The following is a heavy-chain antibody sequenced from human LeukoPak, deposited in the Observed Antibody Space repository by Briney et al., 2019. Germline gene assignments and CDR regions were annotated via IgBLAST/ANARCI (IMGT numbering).Heavy chain of an antibody. CDR2: IYTSGNT. CDR3: ARDTVTFDP. Sequence: MAPDTLSLTCTVSGVSISSYYWSWIRQPAGKGLEWIGRIYTSGNTNYNPSLKSRVTMSVDTSKNQFSLRLSSVTAADTAVYYCARDTVTFDPWGQGTLVTVSS. D-gene: IGHD4-17*01. CDR1: GVSISSYY. J-gene: IGHJ5*02. V-gene: IGHV4-4*07.